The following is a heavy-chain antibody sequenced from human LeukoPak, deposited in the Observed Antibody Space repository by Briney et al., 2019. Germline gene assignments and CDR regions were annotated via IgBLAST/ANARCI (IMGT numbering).Heavy chain of an antibody. CDR2: MSAYNGNT. D-gene: IGHD2-2*01. V-gene: IGHV1-18*01. Sequence: ASVKLSCKPSGYTFTSYGISWVLEAPGQGLGCMGWMSAYNGNTNYAQKLQGRVTMTTDTSTSTAYMELRSLRSDDTAVYYCARDSQVLSSLFDYWGQGTLVTVSS. CDR3: ARDSQVLSSLFDY. CDR1: GYTFTSYG. J-gene: IGHJ4*02.